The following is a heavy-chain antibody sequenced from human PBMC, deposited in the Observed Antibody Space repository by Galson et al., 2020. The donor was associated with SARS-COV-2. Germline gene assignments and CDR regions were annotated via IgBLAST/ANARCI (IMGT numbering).Heavy chain of an antibody. CDR1: GFSFSNYA. V-gene: IGHV3-23*01. D-gene: IGHD7-27*01. CDR2: IHDSGGST. Sequence: GGSLRLPCAASGFSFSNYAMSWVRQAPGKGLEWVSGIHDSGGSTYYADSVKGRFTISRDNSKNTVYLQMNSLRAEDTALYYCAKATQTSWATFDNWGRGTLVTVSA. CDR3: AKATQTSWATFDN. J-gene: IGHJ4*02.